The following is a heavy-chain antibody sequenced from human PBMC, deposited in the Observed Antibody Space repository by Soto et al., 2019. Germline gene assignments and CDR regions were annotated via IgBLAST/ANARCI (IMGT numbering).Heavy chain of an antibody. CDR3: ARGPHARSWNWVFDY. D-gene: IGHD1-7*01. Sequence: GGSLRLSCAASGFTFDDYGMSWVRQAPGKGLEWVSGINWNGGSTYYADSVKGRFTISRDSGKNSLYVQMNSLRAEDTAFYYCARGPHARSWNWVFDYWGRGTLVTVSS. CDR2: INWNGGST. J-gene: IGHJ4*02. V-gene: IGHV3-20*04. CDR1: GFTFDDYG.